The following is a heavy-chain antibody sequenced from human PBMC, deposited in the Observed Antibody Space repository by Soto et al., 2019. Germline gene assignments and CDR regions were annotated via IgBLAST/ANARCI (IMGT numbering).Heavy chain of an antibody. CDR1: GGAFTNYS. Sequence: QVQLLQSGAEVKKPGSSVKVSCKVSGGAFTNYSLNWVRHAPGQGLEWLGGIIPLHNTSNYSLKLLGRGSVTADISSNTVYMHLSGLTSDDTDTYYCAIWSNWNPLYYRGMDVWGQGTTVTVSS. J-gene: IGHJ6*02. CDR2: IIPLHNTS. D-gene: IGHD1-20*01. CDR3: AIWSNWNPLYYRGMDV. V-gene: IGHV1-69*06.